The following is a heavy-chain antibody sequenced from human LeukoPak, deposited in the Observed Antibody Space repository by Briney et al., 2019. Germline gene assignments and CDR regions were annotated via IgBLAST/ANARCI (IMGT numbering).Heavy chain of an antibody. J-gene: IGHJ4*02. CDR3: ARDHWNSDREFAF. Sequence: ASVKVSCKAFGYTFTSFGISWVRQAPGEGLEWVGWVSASNGHTNYAQKFKGRVTMTTDTSTTTAFMDLRSLTSDDTAVYYCARDHWNSDREFAFWGQGTLVTVSS. D-gene: IGHD1/OR15-1a*01. CDR2: VSASNGHT. CDR1: GYTFTSFG. V-gene: IGHV1-18*01.